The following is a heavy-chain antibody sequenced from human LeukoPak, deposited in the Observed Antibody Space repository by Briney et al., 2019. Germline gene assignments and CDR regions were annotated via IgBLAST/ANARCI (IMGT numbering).Heavy chain of an antibody. Sequence: GGSLRLSCAASGFAFNNYAMNWVRQAPGRGLEWVSYIGSSGSTIYYADSVRGRFTISRDNAKNSLYLQMNSLRAEDTAVYYCARRYCSSVTCDAFDIWGQGTMVTVSS. CDR1: GFAFNNYA. J-gene: IGHJ3*02. CDR2: IGSSGSTI. CDR3: ARRYCSSVTCDAFDI. D-gene: IGHD2-2*01. V-gene: IGHV3-48*01.